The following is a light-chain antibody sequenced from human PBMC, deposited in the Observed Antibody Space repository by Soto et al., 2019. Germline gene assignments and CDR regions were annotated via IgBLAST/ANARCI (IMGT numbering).Light chain of an antibody. CDR1: QGISSY. CDR3: QHYYSYPWT. J-gene: IGKJ1*01. CDR2: AAS. Sequence: IQMTQTPSSLSASVGDRVTITCRASQGISSYLAWYQQKPGKAPKLLIYAASTLQSGVPSRFSGSGSGTDFTLTISCLQSEDFATYYCQHYYSYPWTFAQGTKVDIK. V-gene: IGKV1-8*01.